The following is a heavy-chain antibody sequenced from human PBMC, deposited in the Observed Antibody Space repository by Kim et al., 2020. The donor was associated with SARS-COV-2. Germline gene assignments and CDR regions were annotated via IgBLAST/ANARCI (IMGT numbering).Heavy chain of an antibody. CDR2: INAGNGNT. CDR3: ARAEYSSSWLLLYYFDY. Sequence: ASVKVSCKASGYTFTSYAMHWVRQAPGQRLEWMGWINAGNGNTKYSQKFQGRVTITRDTSASTAYMELSSLRSEDTAVYYCARAEYSSSWLLLYYFDYWGQGTLVTVSS. V-gene: IGHV1-3*01. J-gene: IGHJ4*02. CDR1: GYTFTSYA. D-gene: IGHD6-13*01.